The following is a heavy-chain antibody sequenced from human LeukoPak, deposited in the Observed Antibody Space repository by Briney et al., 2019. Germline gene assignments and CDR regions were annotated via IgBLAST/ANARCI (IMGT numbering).Heavy chain of an antibody. CDR1: GFTFSSYA. CDR3: ATGPRNDTGRRLQY. V-gene: IGHV3-30-3*01. CDR2: ISYDGSNK. J-gene: IGHJ4*02. D-gene: IGHD1-1*01. Sequence: GGSLRLSCAASGFTFSSYAMHWVRQAPGKGLEWVAVISYDGSNKYYADSVKGRFTISRDNSKNTLYLQMNGLRVEDTATYYCATGPRNDTGRRLQYWGQGALVTVSA.